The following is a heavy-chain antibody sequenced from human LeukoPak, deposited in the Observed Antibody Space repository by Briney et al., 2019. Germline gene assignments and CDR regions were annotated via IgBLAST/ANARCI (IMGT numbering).Heavy chain of an antibody. CDR2: IYSGGST. V-gene: IGHV3-66*02. D-gene: IGHD3-22*01. CDR3: AGYYDSSGYDYVDY. J-gene: IGHJ4*02. CDR1: GFPVSSNY. Sequence: GGSLSLSCAASGFPVSSNYMRWVRQAPGKALEWVSVIYSGGSTYYADSVKGRFTISRDNSKNTLYLQMNSLRAEDTAVYYCAGYYDSSGYDYVDYWGQGTLVTVSS.